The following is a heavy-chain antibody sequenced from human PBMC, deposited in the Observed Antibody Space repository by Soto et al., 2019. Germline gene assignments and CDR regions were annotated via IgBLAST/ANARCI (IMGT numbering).Heavy chain of an antibody. D-gene: IGHD6-19*01. CDR1: GFTLSSYG. CDR2: IWYDGSNK. V-gene: IGHV3-33*01. Sequence: GGSLRLSCAASGFTLSSYGMHWVRQAPGKGLEWVAVIWYDGSNKYYADSVKGRFTISRDNSKNTLYLQMNSLRAEDTAVYYCARDRVAVADNAFDIWGQGTMVTVSS. J-gene: IGHJ3*02. CDR3: ARDRVAVADNAFDI.